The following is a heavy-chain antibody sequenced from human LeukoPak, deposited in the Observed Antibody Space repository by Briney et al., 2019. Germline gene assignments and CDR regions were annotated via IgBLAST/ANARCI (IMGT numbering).Heavy chain of an antibody. CDR3: ARGSPLTTVGAFDI. D-gene: IGHD4-23*01. CDR2: IYYSGST. CDR1: GGSISGYY. V-gene: IGHV4-59*01. J-gene: IGHJ3*02. Sequence: PSETLSLTCTVSGGSISGYYWSWIRQPPGKGLEWIGYIYYSGSTNYNPSLKSRVTISVDTSKNQFSLKLSSVTAADTAVYYCARGSPLTTVGAFDIWGQGTMVTVSS.